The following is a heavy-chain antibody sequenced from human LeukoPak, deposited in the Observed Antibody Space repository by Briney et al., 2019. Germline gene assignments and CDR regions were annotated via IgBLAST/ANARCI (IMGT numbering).Heavy chain of an antibody. Sequence: GGSLTLSCAVSGFALSSHWVNWVRQAPGKGLEWVANVNREGSDKNYVDSVKGRFTISRDNAKNSLYLQMNSLRVEDTAVYYCARDGVPGGRDVWGQGTTVTVS. CDR3: ARDGVPGGRDV. V-gene: IGHV3-7*01. CDR2: VNREGSDK. J-gene: IGHJ6*02. D-gene: IGHD3-16*01. CDR1: GFALSSHW.